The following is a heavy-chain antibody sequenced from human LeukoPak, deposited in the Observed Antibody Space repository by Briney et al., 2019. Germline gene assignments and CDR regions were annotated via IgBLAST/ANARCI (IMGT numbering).Heavy chain of an antibody. V-gene: IGHV4-34*01. CDR1: GGSFSGYY. CDR2: INHSGST. CDR3: ARVRGLMVRGVIDY. D-gene: IGHD3-10*01. Sequence: SETLSLTCAVYGGSFSGYYWSWIRQPPGKGLEGIGEINHSGSTNYNPSLKSRVTISVDTSKNQFSLKLSSVTAADTAVYYCARVRGLMVRGVIDYWGQGTLVTVSS. J-gene: IGHJ4*02.